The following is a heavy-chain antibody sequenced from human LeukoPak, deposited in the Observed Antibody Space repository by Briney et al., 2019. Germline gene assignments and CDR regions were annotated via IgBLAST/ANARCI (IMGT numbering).Heavy chain of an antibody. CDR1: GGSFSSYY. Sequence: SETLSLTCAVYGGSFSSYYWSWIRQPPGKGLEWIGEINHSGSTNYNPSLKSRVTISVDTSKNQFSLKLSSVTAADTAVYYCARWRSYLLSRAFDIWGQGTMVTVSS. CDR2: INHSGST. D-gene: IGHD3-16*02. CDR3: ARWRSYLLSRAFDI. J-gene: IGHJ3*02. V-gene: IGHV4-34*01.